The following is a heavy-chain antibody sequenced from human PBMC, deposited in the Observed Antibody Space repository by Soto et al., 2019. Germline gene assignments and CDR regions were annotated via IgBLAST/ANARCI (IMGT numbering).Heavy chain of an antibody. CDR1: GFTFTNYG. J-gene: IGHJ4*02. CDR2: IWYDGINK. Sequence: QEQLVESGGGVAQPGRSLRLSCAASGFTFTNYGMQWVRQAPGKGLEWVAVIWYDGINKHYAESVKGRFSITRDDSKNTLYLQMNSLRVEDTAVYHCARXDPYYASDFWGQGTLVTVSS. V-gene: IGHV3-33*01. D-gene: IGHD3-3*01. CDR3: ARXDPYYASDF.